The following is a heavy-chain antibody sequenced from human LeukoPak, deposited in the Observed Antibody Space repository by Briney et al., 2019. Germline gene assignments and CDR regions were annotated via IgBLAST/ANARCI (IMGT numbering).Heavy chain of an antibody. D-gene: IGHD6-13*01. V-gene: IGHV3-7*01. J-gene: IGHJ3*02. CDR3: ARNRYGSSLDAFDI. CDR2: IKQDGSEK. CDR1: GFTFSNYW. Sequence: GGSLRLSCTASGFTFSNYWMTWVRQAPGKGLEWVASIKQDGSEKQYVGSVRGRFTISRDNAKNSLHLQMNSLRAEDTAVYYCARNRYGSSLDAFDIWGQGTVVTVSS.